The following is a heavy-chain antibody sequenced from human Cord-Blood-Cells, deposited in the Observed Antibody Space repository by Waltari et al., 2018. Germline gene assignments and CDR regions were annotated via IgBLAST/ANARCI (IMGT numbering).Heavy chain of an antibody. J-gene: IGHJ4*02. D-gene: IGHD3-3*02. CDR1: GFTFSSYW. Sequence: EVQLVESGGGLVQPGGSLRLSWSASGFTFSSYWMPWVRPAPGKGLVWVSRINRDGSSTSYADSVKGRFTISRDNAKNTLYLQMNSLRAEDTAVYYCARAFSRGAALCDYWGQGTLVTVSS. CDR2: INRDGSST. V-gene: IGHV3-74*01. CDR3: ARAFSRGAALCDY.